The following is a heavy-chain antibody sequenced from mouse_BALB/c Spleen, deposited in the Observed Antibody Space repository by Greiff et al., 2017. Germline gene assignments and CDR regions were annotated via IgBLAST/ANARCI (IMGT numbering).Heavy chain of an antibody. CDR2: ISYDGSN. CDR3: ARSTMIIAY. Sequence: VQLKESGPGLVKPSQSLSLTCSVTGYSITSGYYWNWIRQFPGNKLEWMGYISYDGSNNYNPSLKNRISITRDTSKNQFFLKLNSVTTEDTATYYCARSTMIIAYWGQGTLVTVSA. J-gene: IGHJ3*01. V-gene: IGHV3-6*02. D-gene: IGHD2-4*01. CDR1: GYSITSGYY.